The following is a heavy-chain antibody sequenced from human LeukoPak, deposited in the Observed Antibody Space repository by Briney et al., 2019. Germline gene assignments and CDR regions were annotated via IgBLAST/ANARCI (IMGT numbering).Heavy chain of an antibody. V-gene: IGHV4-4*07. CDR1: GGSISSYY. Sequence: SETLSLTCTVSGGSISSYYWSWIRQPAGKGLEWIGRIYTSGSTNYNPSLKSRVTMSVDTSKNQLSLKLSSVTAADTAVYYCARDGNYDFWSGLIDYWGQGTLVTVSS. CDR2: IYTSGST. J-gene: IGHJ4*02. D-gene: IGHD3-3*01. CDR3: ARDGNYDFWSGLIDY.